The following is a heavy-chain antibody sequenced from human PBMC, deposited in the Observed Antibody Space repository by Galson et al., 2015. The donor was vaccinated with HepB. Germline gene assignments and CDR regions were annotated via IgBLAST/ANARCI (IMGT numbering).Heavy chain of an antibody. Sequence: SLRLSCAASGFTFSSYAMHWVRQAPGKGLEYVSAISSNGGSTYYADSVKGRFTISRDNSKNTLYLQMSSLRAEDTAVYYCVKDLSNYYDSSGLDYWGQGTLVTVSS. CDR3: VKDLSNYYDSSGLDY. CDR2: ISSNGGST. J-gene: IGHJ4*02. D-gene: IGHD3-22*01. V-gene: IGHV3-64D*06. CDR1: GFTFSSYA.